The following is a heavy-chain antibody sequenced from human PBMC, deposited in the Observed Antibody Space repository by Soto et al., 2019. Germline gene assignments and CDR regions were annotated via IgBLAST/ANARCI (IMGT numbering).Heavy chain of an antibody. V-gene: IGHV4-34*01. CDR3: ARKRAARLWWFDP. J-gene: IGHJ5*02. CDR1: GGSFSGYY. Sequence: SETLSLTCAVYGGSFSGYYWSWIRQPPGKGLEWIGEINHSGSTNYNPSLKSRVTISVDTSKNQFSLKLSSVTAADTAVYYCARKRAARLWWFDPWGQGTLVTVSS. D-gene: IGHD6-6*01. CDR2: INHSGST.